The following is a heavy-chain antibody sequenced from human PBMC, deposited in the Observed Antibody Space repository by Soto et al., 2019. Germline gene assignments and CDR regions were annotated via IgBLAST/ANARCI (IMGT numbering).Heavy chain of an antibody. V-gene: IGHV1-2*04. CDR2: INPNSGGT. CDR1: GYTFTGYY. J-gene: IGHJ6*03. CDR3: ARGSDFWSGYESWYMDV. Sequence: ASVKVSCKASGYTFTGYYMHWGRQAPGQGLEWMGWINPNSGGTNYAQKFQGWVTMTRDTSISTAYMELSRLRSDDTAVYYCARGSDFWSGYESWYMDVWGKGTTVTVSS. D-gene: IGHD3-3*01.